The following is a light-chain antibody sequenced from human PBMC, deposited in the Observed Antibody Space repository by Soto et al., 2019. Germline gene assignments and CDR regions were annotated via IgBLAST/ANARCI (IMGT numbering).Light chain of an antibody. V-gene: IGKV3-20*01. CDR3: QQYGSPGT. CDR2: GAC. Sequence: DIVFTHSACTLALSPWDRVTIPRRTSQRVRSSYFAWYQQKPGAAPRLLISGACNRATGIPDRFSGGGCGKYFTLTISIQAPEDVADYYRQQYGSPGTFGQGTKVDIK. CDR1: QRVRSSY. J-gene: IGKJ1*01.